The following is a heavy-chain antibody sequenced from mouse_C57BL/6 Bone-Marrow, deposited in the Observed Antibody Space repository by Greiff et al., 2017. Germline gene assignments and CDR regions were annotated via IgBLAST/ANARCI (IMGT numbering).Heavy chain of an antibody. CDR2: IYPGDGDT. CDR1: GYAFSSSW. CDR3: ASYGNYTWFAY. Sequence: VQLQQSGPELVKPGASVKISCKASGYAFSSSWMNWVKQRPGKGLEWIGRIYPGDGDTNYNGKFKGKATLTADKSSSTAYMQLSSLTSEDSAIYFCASYGNYTWFAYWGQGTLVTVSA. J-gene: IGHJ3*01. V-gene: IGHV1-82*01. D-gene: IGHD2-1*01.